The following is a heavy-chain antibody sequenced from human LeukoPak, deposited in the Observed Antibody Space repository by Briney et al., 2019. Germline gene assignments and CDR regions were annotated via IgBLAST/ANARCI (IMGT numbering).Heavy chain of an antibody. CDR2: IYYSGST. CDR3: ARELGYCSRTSCSNTP. V-gene: IGHV4-30-4*08. J-gene: IGHJ5*02. Sequence: SQTLSLTCTVSGGSISSGDYYWSWIRQPPGKGLEWIGYIYYSGSTYYNPSLKSRVTISVDTSKNQFSLKLSSVTAADTTVYYCARELGYCSRTSCSNTPWGQGTLVTVSS. CDR1: GGSISSGDYY. D-gene: IGHD2-2*01.